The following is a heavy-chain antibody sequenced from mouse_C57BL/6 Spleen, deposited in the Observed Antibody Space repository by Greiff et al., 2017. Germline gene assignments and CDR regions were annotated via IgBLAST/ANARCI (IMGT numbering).Heavy chain of an antibody. V-gene: IGHV1-59*01. CDR3: TRRTVVAHYYAMGY. CDR2: IDPSDSYT. D-gene: IGHD1-1*01. J-gene: IGHJ4*01. CDR1: GYTFTSYW. Sequence: QVQLQQPGAELARPGTSVKLSCKASGYTFTSYWMHWVKQRPGQGLEWIGVIDPSDSYTNYNQKFKGKATLTVDTSSSTAYMQLSSLTSEDSAVYYGTRRTVVAHYYAMGYWGQGTSVTVSS.